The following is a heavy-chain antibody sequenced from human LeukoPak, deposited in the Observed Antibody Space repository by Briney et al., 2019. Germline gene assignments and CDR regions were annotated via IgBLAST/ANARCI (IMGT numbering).Heavy chain of an antibody. D-gene: IGHD6-19*01. CDR3: ARLRQWLVVGPPESLFEY. J-gene: IGHJ4*02. V-gene: IGHV1-46*01. Sequence: VSVKVSCKASGYSFTSYYMHWVRQAPGQGLEWMGVINPSGGSTTYAQKFQGRVTMTGDTSTSTVYMELSSLRSEDTAVYYCARLRQWLVVGPPESLFEYWGQGTLVTVSS. CDR2: INPSGGST. CDR1: GYSFTSYY.